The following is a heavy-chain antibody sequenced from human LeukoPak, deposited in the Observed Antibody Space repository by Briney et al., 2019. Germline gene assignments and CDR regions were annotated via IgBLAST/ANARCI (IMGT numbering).Heavy chain of an antibody. CDR3: ARRARAESDTSPDNWIDP. J-gene: IGHJ5*02. V-gene: IGHV4-59*08. CDR2: VYYTGST. D-gene: IGHD2/OR15-2a*01. Sequence: SETLSLTCSLSGGSLNNYFWNWLRDPPGRGVEWIGHVYYTGSTRYNPSLKSRVFISIDTSMNQFSLKLSSVTAADTAVYYCARRARAESDTSPDNWIDPWGQGTLVTVSS. CDR1: GGSLNNYF.